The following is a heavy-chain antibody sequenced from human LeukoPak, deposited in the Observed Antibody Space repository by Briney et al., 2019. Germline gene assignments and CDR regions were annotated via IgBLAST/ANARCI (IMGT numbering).Heavy chain of an antibody. D-gene: IGHD6-19*01. CDR3: ARETSLAGFASGLGFNY. V-gene: IGHV4-59*01. CDR2: IYGSGNT. CDR1: GASISSWY. Sequence: SETLSLTCTVSGASISSWYWSWIRQPPGKGLEWIGYIYGSGNTNYNPSLKSRVTMSIDTAKNQFSLMLTSVTAADTATYYCARETSLAGFASGLGFNYWGQGILVTVSS. J-gene: IGHJ4*02.